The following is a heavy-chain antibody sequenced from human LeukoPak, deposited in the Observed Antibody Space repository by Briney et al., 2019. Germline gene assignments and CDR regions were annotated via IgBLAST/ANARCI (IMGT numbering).Heavy chain of an antibody. D-gene: IGHD1-26*01. J-gene: IGHJ4*02. Sequence: SETLSLTCTVSGGTISSYYWSWIRQPPGKGLEWIGYIYYSGSTNYNPSLKSRVTISVDTSKNQFSLKLSSVTAADTAVYYCASLRERSYYARGFDYWGQGTLVTVSS. V-gene: IGHV4-59*08. CDR1: GGTISSYY. CDR2: IYYSGST. CDR3: ASLRERSYYARGFDY.